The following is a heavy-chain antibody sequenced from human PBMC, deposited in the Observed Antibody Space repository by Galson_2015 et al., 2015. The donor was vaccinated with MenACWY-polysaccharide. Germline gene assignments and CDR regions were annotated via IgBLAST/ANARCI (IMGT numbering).Heavy chain of an antibody. Sequence: SLRLSCAASGFTFSSYWMHWVRQAPGKGLVWVLHINTDGSSTNYADSVKGRFTISRDNAKNTLYLQMNSLRAEDTAVYYCAKEGSCSGGSCSGWFDPWGQGTLVTVSS. CDR2: INTDGSST. CDR3: AKEGSCSGGSCSGWFDP. J-gene: IGHJ5*02. CDR1: GFTFSSYW. D-gene: IGHD2-15*01. V-gene: IGHV3-74*01.